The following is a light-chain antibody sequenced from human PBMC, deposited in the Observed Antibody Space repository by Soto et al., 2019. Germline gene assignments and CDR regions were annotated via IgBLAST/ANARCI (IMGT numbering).Light chain of an antibody. CDR2: LGS. Sequence: DIVMTQSPLSLPVTPGEPASISCRSSQSLLHSNGYNYLDWYLQKPGQSPQLLIYLGSIRAYGVPDRFSGSGSGTDFILKISRVEAEDVGVYYCMQTLQTLGVTFGGGTKVEIK. CDR1: QSLLHSNGYNY. CDR3: MQTLQTLGVT. V-gene: IGKV2-28*01. J-gene: IGKJ4*01.